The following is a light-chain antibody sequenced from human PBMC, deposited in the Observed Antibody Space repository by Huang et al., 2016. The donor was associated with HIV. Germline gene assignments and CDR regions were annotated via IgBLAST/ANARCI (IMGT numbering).Light chain of an antibody. Sequence: DIQMTQSPSSLSASVGDRVTITCQASQSISSYLNWYQQKPGKVPELLIYAASSLQSGVSSRFSGSGSGTDFTLTISGLQLEDFATYYCQQSHSTPRTFGQGTKVEIK. J-gene: IGKJ1*01. CDR3: QQSHSTPRT. CDR1: QSISSY. CDR2: AAS. V-gene: IGKV1-39*01.